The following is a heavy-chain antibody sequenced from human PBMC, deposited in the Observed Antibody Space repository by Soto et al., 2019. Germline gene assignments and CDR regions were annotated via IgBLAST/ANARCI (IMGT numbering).Heavy chain of an antibody. CDR2: ISGSGGSP. CDR1: GFTFSSYA. CDR3: ATAVGENWNYVLIDY. Sequence: EVQLLESGGGLVQPGGSLRLSCAASGFTFSSYAMRWVRQAPVKGLEWVSAISGSGGSPYYADSVKGRFTISRDNSYNTLYLQMDSLRAEDTAVYYCATAVGENWNYVLIDYLGQRTLVTGSS. J-gene: IGHJ4*02. D-gene: IGHD1-7*01. V-gene: IGHV3-23*01.